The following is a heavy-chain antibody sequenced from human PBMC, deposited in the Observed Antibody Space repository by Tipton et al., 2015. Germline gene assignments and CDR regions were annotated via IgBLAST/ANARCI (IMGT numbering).Heavy chain of an antibody. D-gene: IGHD1-26*01. CDR3: ARWSGTYPEYYIDY. CDR2: IKPDGSES. V-gene: IGHV3-7*01. Sequence: SLRLSCEASGFSFSNYWMTWVRQAPGKGLEWVANIKPDGSESYYLESVKGRFTISKVDSKNMLYLQMNSLRAEDAAVYYCARWSGTYPEYYIDYWGQGTVVTVSS. CDR1: GFSFSNYW. J-gene: IGHJ4*02.